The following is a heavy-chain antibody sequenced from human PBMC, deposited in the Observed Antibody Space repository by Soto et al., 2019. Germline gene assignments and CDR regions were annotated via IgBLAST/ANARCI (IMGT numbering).Heavy chain of an antibody. Sequence: QSQTLSLTCAISGDSVSSNIAAWDWIRQSPSRGLEWLGRTYYRSKWYNDYAVSVKSRITINPDTSKNQFSLQLNSVTPEDTAVYYCARGSIAVAGYDYWGQGTLVTVSS. J-gene: IGHJ4*02. D-gene: IGHD6-19*01. CDR1: GDSVSSNIAA. CDR2: TYYRSKWYN. CDR3: ARGSIAVAGYDY. V-gene: IGHV6-1*01.